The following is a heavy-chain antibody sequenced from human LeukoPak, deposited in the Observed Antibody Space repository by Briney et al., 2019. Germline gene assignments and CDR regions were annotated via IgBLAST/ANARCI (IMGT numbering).Heavy chain of an antibody. CDR2: IYSGGST. J-gene: IGHJ6*04. D-gene: IGHD6-13*01. V-gene: IGHV3-53*04. CDR1: GFTVSSNY. Sequence: GGSLRLSCAASGFTVSSNYMSWVRQAPGKGLEWVSVIYSGGSTSYADSAKGRFTISSHNSKNTMYPQSKNLRTEDTGVLYFGRSCRLISWADYYHYYGMDVWGEGATVTDSS. CDR3: GRSCRLISWADYYHYYGMDV.